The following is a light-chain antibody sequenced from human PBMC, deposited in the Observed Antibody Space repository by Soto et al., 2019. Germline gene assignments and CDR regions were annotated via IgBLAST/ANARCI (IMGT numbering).Light chain of an antibody. J-gene: IGKJ5*01. Sequence: EIVLTQSPATLSLSPGERATLSCRASQSVSSYLAWYQQKPGQAPSLLIYNASNRATDIPARFSGSGYGTDFTLTISSLEPEDFAVYYGQWRSNWPPTVGQGTRLEIK. CDR2: NAS. V-gene: IGKV3-11*01. CDR1: QSVSSY. CDR3: QWRSNWPPT.